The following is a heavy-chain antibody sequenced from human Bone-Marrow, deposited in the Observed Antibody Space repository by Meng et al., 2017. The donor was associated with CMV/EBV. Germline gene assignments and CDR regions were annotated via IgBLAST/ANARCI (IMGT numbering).Heavy chain of an antibody. CDR2: SNSDGSST. CDR3: AREGWGDAFDI. V-gene: IGHV3-74*01. Sequence: GESLKISCAASGFTFSSYAMSWVRQAPGKGLVWVSRSNSDGSSTIYADSVKGRFTISRDNAKNTLYMQMNSLRVEDTAVYYCAREGWGDAFDIWGQGTSVTVSS. CDR1: GFTFSSYA. J-gene: IGHJ3*02. D-gene: IGHD3-16*01.